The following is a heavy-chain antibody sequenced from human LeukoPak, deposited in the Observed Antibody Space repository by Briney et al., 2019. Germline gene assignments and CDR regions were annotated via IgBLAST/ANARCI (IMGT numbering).Heavy chain of an antibody. D-gene: IGHD3-22*01. CDR3: AKTTLDSSGYYDDY. CDR2: ISGSGGST. Sequence: GGSLRLSCAASGFTFSSYAMSWVRQAPGKGLEWVSAISGSGGSTYYADSVKGRFTISRDNSKNTLYLQMNSLRAEGTAVYYCAKTTLDSSGYYDDYWGQGTLVTVSS. V-gene: IGHV3-23*01. CDR1: GFTFSSYA. J-gene: IGHJ4*02.